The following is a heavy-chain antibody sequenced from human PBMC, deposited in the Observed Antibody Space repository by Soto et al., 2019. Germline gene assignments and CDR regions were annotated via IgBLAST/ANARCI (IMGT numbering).Heavy chain of an antibody. CDR1: GDTLSRFA. D-gene: IGHD1-1*01. CDR2: ILSYFRRP. V-gene: IGHV1-69*01. J-gene: IGHJ6*02. Sequence: QVQLVQSGAEVKKPGSSVNVSCKASGDTLSRFAIAWVRQAPGQGLEWMGGILSYFRRPDYAEKFQGRIKISADESTNTAYMELSSLRSDDTAIYFCATTEASINSYRDYYYHNVLHVWGQGTPVTVS. CDR3: ATTEASINSYRDYYYHNVLHV.